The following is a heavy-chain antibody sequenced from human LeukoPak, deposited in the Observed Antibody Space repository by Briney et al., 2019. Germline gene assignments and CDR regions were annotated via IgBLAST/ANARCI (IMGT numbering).Heavy chain of an antibody. J-gene: IGHJ4*02. D-gene: IGHD2-21*02. CDR2: ISGDGGAT. Sequence: PGGSLRLSCATSGFTFSNFAMSWVRQVPGKGLEWVSIISGDGGATLTADSVKGRFSISRDNSKNTLYLQMNSLRAEDTAVYYCAKAAYCGGDCYSIGFDYWGQGTLVTVSS. CDR1: GFTFSNFA. V-gene: IGHV3-23*01. CDR3: AKAAYCGGDCYSIGFDY.